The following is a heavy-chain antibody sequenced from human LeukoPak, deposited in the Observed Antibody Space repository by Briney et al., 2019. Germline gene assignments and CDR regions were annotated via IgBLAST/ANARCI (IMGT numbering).Heavy chain of an antibody. CDR1: GGFFSGYY. V-gene: IGHV4-34*01. CDR2: INHSGST. CDR3: ARGGGSSSWYYYYYGMDV. J-gene: IGHJ6*02. D-gene: IGHD6-13*01. Sequence: PSETLSLTCAVYGGFFSGYYWSWIRQPPGKGLEWNGEINHSGSTNYNPSLKSRVTISVDTSKNQFSLKLSSVTAADTAVYYCARGGGSSSWYYYYYGMDVWGQGTTVTVSS.